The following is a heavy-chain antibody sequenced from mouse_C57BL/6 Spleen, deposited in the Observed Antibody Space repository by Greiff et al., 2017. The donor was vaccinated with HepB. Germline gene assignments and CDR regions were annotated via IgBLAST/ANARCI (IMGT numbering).Heavy chain of an antibody. CDR1: GYAFSSSW. CDR3: AFDGSFAY. Sequence: VQLQQSGPELVKPGASVKLSCKASGYAFSSSWMDWVKQRPGKGLEWIGRIYPGDGDTNYNGKFKGKATLTADKSSSTAYMQLSSLTSEDSAVYFCAFDGSFAYWGQGTLVTVSA. V-gene: IGHV1-82*01. CDR2: IYPGDGDT. D-gene: IGHD2-3*01. J-gene: IGHJ3*01.